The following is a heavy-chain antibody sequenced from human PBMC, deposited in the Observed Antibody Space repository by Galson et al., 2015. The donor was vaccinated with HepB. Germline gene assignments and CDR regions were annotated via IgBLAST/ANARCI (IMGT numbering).Heavy chain of an antibody. CDR2: IIPIFGTA. CDR1: GGTFSSYA. V-gene: IGHV1-69*13. Sequence: SVKVSCKASGGTFSSYAISWVRQAPGQGLEWMGGIIPIFGTANYAQKFQGRVTITADESTSTAYMELSSLRSEDTAVYYCARGPPRITIFGVVPPYFDYWGQGTLVTVSS. D-gene: IGHD3-3*01. CDR3: ARGPPRITIFGVVPPYFDY. J-gene: IGHJ4*02.